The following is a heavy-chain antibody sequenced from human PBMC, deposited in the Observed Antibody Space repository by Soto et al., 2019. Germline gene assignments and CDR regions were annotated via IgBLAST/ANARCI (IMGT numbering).Heavy chain of an antibody. CDR2: INPNSGGT. V-gene: IGHV1-2*04. Sequence: ASVKVSCKASGYTFTGYYMHWVRQAPGQGLEWMGWINPNSGGTNYAQKFQGWVTMTRDTSIGTAYMELSRLRSDDTAVYCCARDSYYECRSGYYYYYYGMDVWGQGTTVTV. CDR1: GYTFTGYY. J-gene: IGHJ6*02. D-gene: IGHD3-3*01. CDR3: ARDSYYECRSGYYYYYYGMDV.